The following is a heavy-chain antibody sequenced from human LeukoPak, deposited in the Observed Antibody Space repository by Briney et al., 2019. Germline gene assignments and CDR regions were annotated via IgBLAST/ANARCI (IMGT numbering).Heavy chain of an antibody. CDR1: RYTFSNYD. Sequence: ASVKVSCKASRYTFSNYDINWVRQATGQGLEWMGWMNPNSGNTGYAQKFQGRVTMTRNTSISTAYMELGSLRSEDTAVYYCARDRDGMDVWGQGTTVTVSS. D-gene: IGHD1-14*01. CDR3: ARDRDGMDV. J-gene: IGHJ6*02. CDR2: MNPNSGNT. V-gene: IGHV1-8*01.